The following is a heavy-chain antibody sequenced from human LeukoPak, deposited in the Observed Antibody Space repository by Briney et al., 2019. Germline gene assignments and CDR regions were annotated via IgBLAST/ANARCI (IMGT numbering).Heavy chain of an antibody. CDR2: IYYSGST. CDR1: GGSISSSY. J-gene: IGHJ4*02. Sequence: SETLSLTCTVSGGSISSSYWSWIRQPPGKGLEWIGYIYYSGSTNYNPSLMSRVTISVDTSKNQFSLQLSSVTAADTAVYYCARRRSNLEAYFDYWGQGTPVTVSS. D-gene: IGHD4-11*01. V-gene: IGHV4-59*08. CDR3: ARRRSNLEAYFDY.